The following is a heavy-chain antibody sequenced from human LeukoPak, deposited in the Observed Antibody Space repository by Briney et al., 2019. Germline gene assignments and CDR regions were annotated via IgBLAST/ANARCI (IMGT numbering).Heavy chain of an antibody. V-gene: IGHV1-18*01. CDR3: AREYYDILSGYYNDY. CDR1: YHTFTSYG. CDR2: SIAYNGNT. Sequence: ASAKLSCNAAYHTFTSYGTSWWRRAPGQRREGWGWSIAYNGNTNYTQKFQGRVTITAAESTTTAYMELSSLRSEDTAVYYCAREYYDILSGYYNDYWGQGTLVTVSS. D-gene: IGHD3-9*01. J-gene: IGHJ4*02.